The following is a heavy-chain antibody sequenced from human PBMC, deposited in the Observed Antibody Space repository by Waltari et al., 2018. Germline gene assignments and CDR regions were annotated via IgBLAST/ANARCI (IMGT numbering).Heavy chain of an antibody. Sequence: EVQLVESGGGLVQPGGSLRLSCAASGFTFSSYAMSWVRQAPGKGLEWVSAISGSGGSTYYAASVKGRFTISRDNSKNTLYLQMNSLRAEDTAVYYCAKAGVNSSSWYRYWYFDLWGRGTLVTVSS. V-gene: IGHV3-23*04. CDR3: AKAGVNSSSWYRYWYFDL. D-gene: IGHD6-13*01. J-gene: IGHJ2*01. CDR1: GFTFSSYA. CDR2: ISGSGGST.